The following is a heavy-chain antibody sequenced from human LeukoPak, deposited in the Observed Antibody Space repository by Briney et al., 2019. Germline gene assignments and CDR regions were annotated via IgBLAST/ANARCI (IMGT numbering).Heavy chain of an antibody. CDR2: INHSGST. J-gene: IGHJ4*02. V-gene: IGHV4-34*01. CDR3: STRGD. CDR1: GGSFSTYY. Sequence: SETLSLTCAVYGGSFSTYYWSWVHQPPGKGLEWIGEINHSGSTNYNPSLKSRVTISANTSKGQFSLKLTSVTAADTAVYYCSTRGDWGQGTLVTVSS.